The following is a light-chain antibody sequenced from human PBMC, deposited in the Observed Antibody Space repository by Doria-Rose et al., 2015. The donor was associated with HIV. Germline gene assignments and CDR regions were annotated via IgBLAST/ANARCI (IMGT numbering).Light chain of an antibody. CDR3: QQTYSSPPWT. CDR2: AAS. CDR1: QTVSTY. Sequence: DIQMTPSPSSLSASIGDRVTITCRASQTVSTYLNWFQQEPGKAPKLPIYAASRLQSGVPSRFSGSGSGTDFTLTISGLQPGDFATYYCQQTYSSPPWTFGQGTKVEMK. V-gene: IGKV1-39*01. J-gene: IGKJ1*01.